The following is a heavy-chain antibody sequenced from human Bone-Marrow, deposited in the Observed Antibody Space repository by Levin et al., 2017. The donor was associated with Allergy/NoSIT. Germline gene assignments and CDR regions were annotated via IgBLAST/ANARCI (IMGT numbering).Heavy chain of an antibody. CDR2: IIPILGIA. V-gene: IGHV1-69*04. CDR1: GGTFSSYA. J-gene: IGHJ2*01. CDR3: ARDFPYGGNFDPFGYFDL. D-gene: IGHD4-23*01. Sequence: KISCKASGGTFSSYAISWVRQAPGQGLEWMGRIIPILGIANYAQKFQGRVTITADKSTSTAYMELSSLRSEDTAVYYCARDFPYGGNFDPFGYFDLWGRGTLVTVSS.